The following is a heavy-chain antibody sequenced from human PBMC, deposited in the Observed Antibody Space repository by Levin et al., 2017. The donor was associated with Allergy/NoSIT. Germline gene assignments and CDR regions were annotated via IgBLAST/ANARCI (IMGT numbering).Heavy chain of an antibody. CDR3: AREYSTSPQNWFDT. V-gene: IGHV3-23*01. Sequence: PGGSLRLSCAASGFTFSSYAVSWVRQAPGKGLEWVSALSDGGVGTYYADSVKGRFTISRDVSKSTVFLQMNSLRVDDTAIYYCAREYSTSPQNWFDTWGQGTLVTVSS. J-gene: IGHJ5*02. CDR2: LSDGGVGT. D-gene: IGHD6-6*01. CDR1: GFTFSSYA.